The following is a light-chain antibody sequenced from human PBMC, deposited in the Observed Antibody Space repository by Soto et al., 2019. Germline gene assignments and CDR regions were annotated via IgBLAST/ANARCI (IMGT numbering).Light chain of an antibody. CDR1: QSISSW. J-gene: IGKJ2*01. CDR2: KAS. Sequence: DIQMTQSPSTLSASVGARVTITCRASQSISSWLAWYQQKPGKAPKLLIYKASSLESAVPSRFSGSGSGTEFTLTISLLQPDDFATYYCQQYNSYSTFGQGTKLEIK. V-gene: IGKV1-5*03. CDR3: QQYNSYST.